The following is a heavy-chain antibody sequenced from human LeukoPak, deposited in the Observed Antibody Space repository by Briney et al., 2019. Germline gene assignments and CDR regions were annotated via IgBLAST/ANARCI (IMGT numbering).Heavy chain of an antibody. D-gene: IGHD2-2*01. J-gene: IGHJ4*02. CDR2: IIPIFGTA. V-gene: IGHV1-69*13. Sequence: SVKVSCKASGGTFSSYAISWVRQAPGQGLEWMGGIIPIFGTANYAQKFQGRVTITADESTRTAYMELSSLRSEDTAVYYCASGEGNIVVVPAFVYWGQGTLVTVSS. CDR3: ASGEGNIVVVPAFVY. CDR1: GGTFSSYA.